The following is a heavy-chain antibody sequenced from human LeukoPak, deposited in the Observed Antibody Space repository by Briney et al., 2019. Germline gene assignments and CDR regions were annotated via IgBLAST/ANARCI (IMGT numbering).Heavy chain of an antibody. J-gene: IGHJ4*02. Sequence: PGGSLRLSCAASGFTLSSYWMRWVRQAPGKGLVWVSDINSDGTSTNYADSVKGRFTISRDNAKNTLYLQMNSLRAEDTAVYYCARGADSNGYTVLDYWGQGTLVTVSS. V-gene: IGHV3-74*01. CDR2: INSDGTST. D-gene: IGHD3-22*01. CDR3: ARGADSNGYTVLDY. CDR1: GFTLSSYW.